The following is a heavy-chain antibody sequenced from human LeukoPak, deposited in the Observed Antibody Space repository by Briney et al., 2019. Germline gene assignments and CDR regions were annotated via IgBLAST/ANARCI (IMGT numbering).Heavy chain of an antibody. CDR3: AKDLSNVLTGYSPDGMDV. V-gene: IGHV3-11*06. D-gene: IGHD3-9*01. J-gene: IGHJ6*02. CDR1: GFTFSRYY. CDR2: VSSSSSYI. Sequence: GGSLRLSCAASGFTFSRYYMSWIRKAPGKGLEWVAYVSSSSSYIRYADSVKGRFTISRDNAKNSVYLQMNSLRVEDTAVYYCAKDLSNVLTGYSPDGMDVWGQGTTVTVSS.